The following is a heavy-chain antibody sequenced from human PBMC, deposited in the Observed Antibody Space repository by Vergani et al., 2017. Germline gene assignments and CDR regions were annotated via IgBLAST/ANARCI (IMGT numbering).Heavy chain of an antibody. Sequence: EVQLVESGGGLVKPGGSLRLSCAASGFTFSSYSMNWVRQAPGKGLEWVSSISSSSSYIYYADSVKGRFTISRDNAKNSLYLQMNSLRAEDTAVYYCARVWEGDGSGGSCYWIFDYWGQGTLVTVSS. CDR3: ARVWEGDGSGGSCYWIFDY. CDR2: ISSSSSYI. CDR1: GFTFSSYS. D-gene: IGHD2-15*01. V-gene: IGHV3-21*01. J-gene: IGHJ4*02.